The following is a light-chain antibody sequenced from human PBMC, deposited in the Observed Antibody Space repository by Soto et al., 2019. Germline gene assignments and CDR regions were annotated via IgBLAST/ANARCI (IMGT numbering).Light chain of an antibody. CDR2: EVS. J-gene: IGLJ1*01. CDR1: SSDVGSDNL. V-gene: IGLV2-23*02. Sequence: QSALTQPASVSGSPGQSITISCTGTSSDVGSDNLVSWYQQHPGKAPKFIIYEVSQRPAGVSYRFSGSKSGNTAYLTISGHQAEDEADYYCCSYAGSITYVFGTGTKVTVL. CDR3: CSYAGSITYV.